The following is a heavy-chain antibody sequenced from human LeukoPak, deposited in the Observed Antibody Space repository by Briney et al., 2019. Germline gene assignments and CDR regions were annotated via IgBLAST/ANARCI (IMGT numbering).Heavy chain of an antibody. CDR1: GYTFTGYY. D-gene: IGHD5-12*01. V-gene: IGHV1-2*02. J-gene: IGHJ4*02. Sequence: GASVKVSCKASGYTFTGYYMHWVRQAPGQGLEWMGWINPNSGGTNYAQKFQGRVTMTRDTSISTAYMELSRLRSDDTAVYYCARDSGYGLYYFDYWGQGTLVTVSS. CDR2: INPNSGGT. CDR3: ARDSGYGLYYFDY.